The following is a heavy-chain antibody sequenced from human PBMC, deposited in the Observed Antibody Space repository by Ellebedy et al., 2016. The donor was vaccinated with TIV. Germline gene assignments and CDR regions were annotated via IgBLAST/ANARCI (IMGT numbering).Heavy chain of an antibody. CDR2: ISAYNDNT. Sequence: AASVKVSCKASGGTFSSYPISWVRQAPGQGLEWMGWISAYNDNTNYAQKFQDRVTMTTDTSTSTAYMELRSLRSDDTAVYYCGRMVYYDSSGYLSDYWGQGTLVTVSS. CDR3: GRMVYYDSSGYLSDY. V-gene: IGHV1-18*01. J-gene: IGHJ4*02. CDR1: GGTFSSYP. D-gene: IGHD3-22*01.